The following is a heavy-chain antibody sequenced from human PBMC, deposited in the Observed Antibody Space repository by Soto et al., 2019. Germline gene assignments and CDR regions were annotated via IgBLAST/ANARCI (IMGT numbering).Heavy chain of an antibody. CDR3: AKDPGAWGPFDY. CDR1: GFTFSSYA. CDR2: ISGSGGST. J-gene: IGHJ4*02. D-gene: IGHD7-27*01. V-gene: IGHV3-23*01. Sequence: EVQLLESGGGLVQPGGSLRLSCAASGFTFSSYAMSWVRQAPGKGLEWVSAISGSGGSTYYADSVKGRFTISRDNSKNTLYLQMNSRRAEDTAVYYGAKDPGAWGPFDYWGQGTLVTVSS.